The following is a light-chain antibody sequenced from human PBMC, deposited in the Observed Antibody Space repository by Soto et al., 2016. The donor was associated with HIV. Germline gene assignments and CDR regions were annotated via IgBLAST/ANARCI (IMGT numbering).Light chain of an antibody. CDR1: NVGSQS. CDR3: QVWDRSSDHVV. J-gene: IGLJ2*01. V-gene: IGLV3-21*04. CDR2: DNS. Sequence: SYKLTQPPSVSVALGKTATITCGGDNVGSQSVHWHQQRPGQAPILIIFDNSDRPSGIPDRFSGSKSGNTATLRISRAEAGDEAAHYCQVWDRSSDHVVFGGGTKVSVL.